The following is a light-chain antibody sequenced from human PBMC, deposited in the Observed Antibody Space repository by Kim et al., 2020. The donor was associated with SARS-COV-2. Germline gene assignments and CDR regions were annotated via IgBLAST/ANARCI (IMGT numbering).Light chain of an antibody. V-gene: IGKV1-33*01. CDR3: QQYDSFPYT. Sequence: SASLGDRITITCRASQDIGNYLNWFQQKLGKVPKLLMYDASNLQTGVPSRFSGSGSGTDFTFTITSLQPEDFATYYCQQYDSFPYTFGQGTKLEI. J-gene: IGKJ2*01. CDR1: QDIGNY. CDR2: DAS.